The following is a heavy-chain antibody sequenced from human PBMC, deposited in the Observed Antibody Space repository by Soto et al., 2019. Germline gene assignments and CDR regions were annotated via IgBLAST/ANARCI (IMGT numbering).Heavy chain of an antibody. J-gene: IGHJ6*03. CDR3: ARALTELELYYYYYYMDV. V-gene: IGHV3-20*01. CDR2: INWNGGST. D-gene: IGHD1-7*01. Sequence: GGSLRLSCAASGFTFDDYGMSWVRQAPGKGLEWVSGINWNGGSTGYADSVKGRFTISRDNAKNSLYLQMNSLRAEDTALYHCARALTELELYYYYYYMDVWGKGTTVTVSS. CDR1: GFTFDDYG.